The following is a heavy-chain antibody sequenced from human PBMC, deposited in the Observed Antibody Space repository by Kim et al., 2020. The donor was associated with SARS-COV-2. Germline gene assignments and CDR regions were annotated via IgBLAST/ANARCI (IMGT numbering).Heavy chain of an antibody. J-gene: IGHJ4*02. CDR2: ITTSGSTI. V-gene: IGHV3-48*03. CDR1: GFTFSSYD. D-gene: IGHD2-2*01. Sequence: GGSLRLSCAASGFTFSSYDMNWVRQAPGKGLEWISYITTSGSTIYYADSVKGRFTISRDNSKNSLYLQMNSLRAEDTAVYYCARGSYHSYWGQGTLVTVSS. CDR3: ARGSYHSY.